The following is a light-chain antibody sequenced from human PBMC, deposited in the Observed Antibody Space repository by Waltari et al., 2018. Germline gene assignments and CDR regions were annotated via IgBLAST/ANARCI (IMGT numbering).Light chain of an antibody. CDR3: QQHTSYPWT. CDR1: QGIRND. V-gene: IGKV1-17*01. Sequence: DIVMTQSPSSLSASVGDRVTITCRASQGIRNDLAWYQQRPGKAPKRLIYGASTLPGGVPSRFSGSGSGTEFTLTISSLQPEDFATYYCQQHTSYPWTFGPGTTV. CDR2: GAS. J-gene: IGKJ1*01.